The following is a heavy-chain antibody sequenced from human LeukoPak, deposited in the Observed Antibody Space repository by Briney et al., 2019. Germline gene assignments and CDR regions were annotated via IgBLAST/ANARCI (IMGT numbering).Heavy chain of an antibody. D-gene: IGHD6-13*01. Sequence: PSETLSLTCTVSGGSISSYYWSWIRQLPGKGLEWIGYIYYSGSTNYNPSLKSRVTISVDTSKNQFSLKLSSVTAADTAVYYCARVGVPGYSSSWFDPWGQGTLVTVSS. CDR1: GGSISSYY. V-gene: IGHV4-59*01. J-gene: IGHJ5*02. CDR2: IYYSGST. CDR3: ARVGVPGYSSSWFDP.